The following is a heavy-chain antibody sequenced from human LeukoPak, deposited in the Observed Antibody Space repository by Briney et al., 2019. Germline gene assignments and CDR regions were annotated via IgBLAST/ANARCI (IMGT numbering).Heavy chain of an antibody. V-gene: IGHV4-31*03. CDR1: GGSISSGGYY. D-gene: IGHD3-3*01. CDR2: IYYSGST. Sequence: SETLSLTCTVSGGSISSGGYYWSWIRQHPGKGLEWIGYIYYSGSTYYNPSLKSRVTISVDTSKNQFSLKLSSVTAADTAVYYCARHEGDITIFGVATYAFDYWGQGTLVTVSS. J-gene: IGHJ4*02. CDR3: ARHEGDITIFGVATYAFDY.